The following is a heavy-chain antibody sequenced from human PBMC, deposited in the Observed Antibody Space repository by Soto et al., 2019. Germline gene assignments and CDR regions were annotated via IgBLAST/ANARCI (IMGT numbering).Heavy chain of an antibody. CDR2: IYHSGST. D-gene: IGHD2-15*01. CDR3: ARVTRAPWYGAFNI. CDR1: GGSISSGGYS. J-gene: IGHJ3*02. Sequence: SETLSLTCAVSGGSISSGGYSWSWIRQPPGKGLEWIGYIYHSGSTYYNPSLKSRVTISVDRSKNQFSLKLSSVTAADTAVYYCARVTRAPWYGAFNIWGQGKMFTVSS. V-gene: IGHV4-30-2*01.